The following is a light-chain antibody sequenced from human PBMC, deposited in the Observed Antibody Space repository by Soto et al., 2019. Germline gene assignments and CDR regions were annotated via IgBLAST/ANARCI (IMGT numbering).Light chain of an antibody. CDR1: QSVSSN. CDR3: QQYNNLWT. V-gene: IGKV3-15*01. Sequence: EIVMTQSPATLSVSPGERATLSCRASQSVSSNLAWFQQKPGQAPRLLIYGASTRATDIPARFSGSGSGTEFTLTISSLQSEDFAVYFCQQYNNLWTFGQGTKVDIK. CDR2: GAS. J-gene: IGKJ1*01.